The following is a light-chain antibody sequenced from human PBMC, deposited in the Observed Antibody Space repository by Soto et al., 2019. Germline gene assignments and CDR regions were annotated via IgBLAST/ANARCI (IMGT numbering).Light chain of an antibody. CDR1: SSDVGGYNY. CDR3: SSYTSSSTPLV. CDR2: DVT. Sequence: QSVLTHPASVSASPGQSITISCTGTSSDVGGYNYVSWYQQHPGKAPKLMIYDVTNRPSGVSNRFSGSKSGNTASLTISGLQAEDEADYYCSSYTSSSTPLVFGGGTKLTVL. J-gene: IGLJ3*02. V-gene: IGLV2-14*01.